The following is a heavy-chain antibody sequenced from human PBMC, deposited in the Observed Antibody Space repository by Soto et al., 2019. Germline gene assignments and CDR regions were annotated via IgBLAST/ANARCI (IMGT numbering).Heavy chain of an antibody. V-gene: IGHV4-31*03. Sequence: SETLSLTCTVSGGSITSAGYYWTWIRQHPGKGLEWIACIYYSGTTSYSPSLRSRLTISVDTSKSQFSLKLTSVTAADTAVYYCAKDGVSYVLRYFDGVGQDVWGQGTTVTVSS. CDR1: GGSITSAGYY. J-gene: IGHJ6*02. CDR2: IYYSGTT. CDR3: AKDGVSYVLRYFDGVGQDV. D-gene: IGHD3-9*01.